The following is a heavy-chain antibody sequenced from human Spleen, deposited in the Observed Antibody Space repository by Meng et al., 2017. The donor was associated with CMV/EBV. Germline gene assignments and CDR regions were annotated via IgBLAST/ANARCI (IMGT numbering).Heavy chain of an antibody. V-gene: IGHV3-48*03. J-gene: IGHJ3*02. CDR3: ARVFGQHAFDI. Sequence: GESLKISCAASGFTFSSYEMNWVRQAPGTGLEWVSYISNSGTPKYYGGSVKGRFTISRDNAKDSLYLQMNSLRAEDTAVYFCARVFGQHAFDIWGQGTKVTVSS. D-gene: IGHD3-3*01. CDR2: ISNSGTPK. CDR1: GFTFSSYE.